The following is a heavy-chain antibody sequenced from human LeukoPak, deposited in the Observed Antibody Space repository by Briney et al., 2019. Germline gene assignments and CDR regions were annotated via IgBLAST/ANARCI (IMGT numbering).Heavy chain of an antibody. CDR1: GYPFCSYS. Sequence: GGPLRLSCVASGYPFCSYSMNWVRQAAGKGGGGVSYISSSSAIIHYADSVKGRFNISRDDAKNSLYLQMNSLRAEDTAVYYCAKVPRQHDNWFDPWRQGTLVTVPS. J-gene: IGHJ5*02. CDR2: ISSSSAII. CDR3: AKVPRQHDNWFDP. D-gene: IGHD6-13*01. V-gene: IGHV3-48*01.